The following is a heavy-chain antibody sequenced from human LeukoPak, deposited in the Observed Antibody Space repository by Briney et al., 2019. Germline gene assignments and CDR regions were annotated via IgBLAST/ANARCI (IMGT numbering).Heavy chain of an antibody. V-gene: IGHV3-7*03. J-gene: IGHJ6*02. CDR3: ARNNGMDV. CDR1: GFALSSHW. Sequence: GGSLRLSCAASGFALSSHWMTWVRQVPGRGPEWVANVNRDGSETYYLDSVKGRFTISKDNAKNSLYLQMNSLRTEDTALYHCARNNGMDVWGQGTTVIVSS. CDR2: VNRDGSET.